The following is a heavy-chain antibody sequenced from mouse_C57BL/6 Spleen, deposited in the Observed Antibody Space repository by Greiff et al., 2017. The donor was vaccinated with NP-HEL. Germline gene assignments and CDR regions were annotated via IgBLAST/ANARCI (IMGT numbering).Heavy chain of an antibody. CDR2: IDPANGNT. CDR1: GFNIKNTY. CDR3: AREGIYYGYGYYFDY. V-gene: IGHV14-3*01. J-gene: IGHJ2*01. Sequence: EVQVVESVAELVRPGASVKLSCTASGFNIKNTYMHWVKQRPEQGLEWIGRIDPANGNTKYAPKFQGKATITADPSSNTAYLQLSSLTSEDTAIYYCAREGIYYGYGYYFDYWGQGTTLTVSS. D-gene: IGHD2-2*01.